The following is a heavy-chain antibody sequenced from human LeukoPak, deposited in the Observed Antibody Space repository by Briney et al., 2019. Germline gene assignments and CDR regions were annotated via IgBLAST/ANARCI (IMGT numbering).Heavy chain of an antibody. Sequence: GGSLRLSCVTSGYTFRSYWMSWVRQAPGKGLEWVANIKEDGSEKNYADSVRGRFTVSRDNARSSLNLQMNGLRAEDTAVYYCVRDGDKWNDLDYWGQGTQVTVSS. CDR2: IKEDGSEK. D-gene: IGHD1-1*01. J-gene: IGHJ4*02. CDR3: VRDGDKWNDLDY. CDR1: GYTFRSYW. V-gene: IGHV3-7*01.